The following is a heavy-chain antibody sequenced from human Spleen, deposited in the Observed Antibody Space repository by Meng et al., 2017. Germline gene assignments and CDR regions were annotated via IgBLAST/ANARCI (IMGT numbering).Heavy chain of an antibody. CDR2: INPKSGDT. D-gene: IGHD6-13*01. Sequence: QWRLVQSGGMWTKPGASGKVSCNALESNCPDSYIHWVRRAPGQGLEWMGRINPKSGDTHYAQKFQARVTMTGDTSISTAYMELSGLRSDDTAMYYCARDEDISAAGKLFGDYWGQGTLVTVSS. V-gene: IGHV1-2*06. CDR3: ARDEDISAAGKLFGDY. CDR1: ESNCPDSY. J-gene: IGHJ4*02.